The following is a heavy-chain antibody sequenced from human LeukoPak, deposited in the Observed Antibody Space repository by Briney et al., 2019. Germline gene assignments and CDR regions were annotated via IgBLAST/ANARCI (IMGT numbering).Heavy chain of an antibody. Sequence: GGSLRLSCAASGFTFSSYWMSWVRQAPGKGLEWVANIKQDGSEKYYVDSVKGRFTNSRDNAKNSLYLQMNSLRAEDTAVYYCARGSYRRPTDYWGQGTLVTVSS. J-gene: IGHJ4*02. V-gene: IGHV3-7*01. D-gene: IGHD1-26*01. CDR3: ARGSYRRPTDY. CDR2: IKQDGSEK. CDR1: GFTFSSYW.